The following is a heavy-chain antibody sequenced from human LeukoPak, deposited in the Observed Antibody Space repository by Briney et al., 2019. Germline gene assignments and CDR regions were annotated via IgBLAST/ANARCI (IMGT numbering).Heavy chain of an antibody. V-gene: IGHV3-33*06. CDR1: GFTFSSYG. CDR2: IWYDGSNK. D-gene: IGHD3-9*01. Sequence: GGSLRLSCAASGFTFSSYGMHWVRQAPGKGLEWVAVIWYDGSNKYYADSVKGRFTISRDNSKNTLYLQMNSLRAEDTAVYYCAKGPKTGYLYYFDYWGQGTLVTVSS. CDR3: AKGPKTGYLYYFDY. J-gene: IGHJ4*02.